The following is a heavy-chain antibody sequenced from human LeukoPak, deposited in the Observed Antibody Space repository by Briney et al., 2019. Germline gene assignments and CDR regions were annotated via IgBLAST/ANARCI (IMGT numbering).Heavy chain of an antibody. D-gene: IGHD2-15*01. V-gene: IGHV4-59*12. CDR1: GGSISSYY. CDR3: AREGWNCSGGSCYFNY. CDR2: IYYSGST. J-gene: IGHJ4*02. Sequence: PSETLSLTCTVSGGSISSYYWSWIRQPPGKGLEWIGYIYYSGSTNYNPSLKSRVTISVDKSKNQFSLKLSSVTAADTAVYYCAREGWNCSGGSCYFNYWGQGTLVTVSS.